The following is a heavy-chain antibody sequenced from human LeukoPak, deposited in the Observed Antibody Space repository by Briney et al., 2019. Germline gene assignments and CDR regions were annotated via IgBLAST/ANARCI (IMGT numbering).Heavy chain of an antibody. CDR1: GGSISSGSYY. Sequence: SQTLSLTCTVSGGSISSGSYYWSWIRQPPGKGLERIGEINHSGSTNYNPSLKSRVTISVDTSKNQFSLKLSSVTAADTAVYYCARHIFRGARGRYFDYWGQGTLVTVSS. CDR3: ARHIFRGARGRYFDY. V-gene: IGHV4-39*01. D-gene: IGHD3-16*01. CDR2: INHSGST. J-gene: IGHJ4*02.